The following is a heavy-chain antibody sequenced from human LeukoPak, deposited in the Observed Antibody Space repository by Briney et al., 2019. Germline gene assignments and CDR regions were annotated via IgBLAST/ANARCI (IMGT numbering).Heavy chain of an antibody. CDR3: AREDYGDYSEYYFDY. CDR1: GFTFSSYW. J-gene: IGHJ4*02. D-gene: IGHD4-17*01. CDR2: INSDGSST. Sequence: GGSLRLSCAASGFTFSSYWMNWVRPAPGKGLVWVSRINSDGSSTSYADSVKGRFTISRDNAKNTLYLQMNILRAEDTAVYYCAREDYGDYSEYYFDYWGQGTLVTVSS. V-gene: IGHV3-74*01.